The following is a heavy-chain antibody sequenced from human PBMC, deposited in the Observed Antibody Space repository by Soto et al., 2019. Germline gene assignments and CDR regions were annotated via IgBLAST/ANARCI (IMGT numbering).Heavy chain of an antibody. Sequence: PGRLQRLPNGAAECTFRGLGIRWIRQAQGKGLEWVSYISSSGSTICYADSVKGRFTISRDNAKNSLYLQMNSLRAEDTAVYYCARDPTRVGGGFDISGQGILLT. CDR1: ECTFRGLG. CDR3: ARDPTRVGGGFDI. V-gene: IGHV3-11*01. D-gene: IGHD6-19*01. J-gene: IGHJ3*02. CDR2: ISSSGSTI.